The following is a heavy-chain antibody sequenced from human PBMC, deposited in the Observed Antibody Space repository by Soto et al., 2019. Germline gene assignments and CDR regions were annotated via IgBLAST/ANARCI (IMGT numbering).Heavy chain of an antibody. D-gene: IGHD3-10*01. V-gene: IGHV4-59*01. CDR1: GGFMGRYY. CDR3: ARALPMVRGVISYYFDV. Sequence: SESLPVTCTLAGGFMGRYYCSSVPQPPGQGLECIGYIDYTGSTNSNPSLKSGVGRSVDTSKNQLSLKLSSVTAADTAVYYCARALPMVRGVISYYFDVWGKGTLVTVS. CDR2: IDYTGST. J-gene: IGHJ4*02.